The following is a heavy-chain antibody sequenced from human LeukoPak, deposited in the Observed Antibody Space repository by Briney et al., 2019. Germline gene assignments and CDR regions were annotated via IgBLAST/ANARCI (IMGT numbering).Heavy chain of an antibody. V-gene: IGHV1-8*01. D-gene: IGHD3-3*01. CDR1: VYTFTSYD. Sequence: ASVNVSCKACVYTFTSYDINGVRQAAGQGLEWMGWMNHNSGNTGYAQKFQGRVTMTRNTSISTAYMQLSSLRSEDTAVYYCAREVEKGEWLSPKPDFDPWGQGTLVTVSS. CDR3: AREVEKGEWLSPKPDFDP. J-gene: IGHJ5*02. CDR2: MNHNSGNT.